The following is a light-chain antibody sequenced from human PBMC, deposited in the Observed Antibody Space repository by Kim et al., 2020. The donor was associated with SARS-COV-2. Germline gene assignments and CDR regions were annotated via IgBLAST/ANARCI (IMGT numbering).Light chain of an antibody. J-gene: IGLJ2*01. Sequence: QSALTQPASVSGSPGQSIAISCTGTSSDVGANNYVCWYQQHPGKAPTLIIYDVGNRPSGVSDRFSGSKYGNTASLIISGLQAEDEADYFCSSYTSTNTLFGGGTQLTVL. V-gene: IGLV2-14*03. CDR3: SSYTSTNTL. CDR2: DVG. CDR1: SSDVGANNY.